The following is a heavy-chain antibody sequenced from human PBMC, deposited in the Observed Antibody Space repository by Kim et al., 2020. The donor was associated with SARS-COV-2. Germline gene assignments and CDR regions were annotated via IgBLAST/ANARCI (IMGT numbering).Heavy chain of an antibody. D-gene: IGHD3-10*01. V-gene: IGHV1-2*04. Sequence: ASVKVSCKASGYTFTGYYMHWVRQAPGQGLEWMGWINPNSGGTNYAQKFQGWVTMTRDTSISTAYMELSRLRSDDTAVYYCARDLSQAATGEDYGMDVWGQGTTVTVSS. CDR2: INPNSGGT. CDR3: ARDLSQAATGEDYGMDV. J-gene: IGHJ6*02. CDR1: GYTFTGYY.